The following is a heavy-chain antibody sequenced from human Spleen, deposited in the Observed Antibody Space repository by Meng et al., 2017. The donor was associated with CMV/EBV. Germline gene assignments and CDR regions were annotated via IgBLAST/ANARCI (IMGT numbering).Heavy chain of an antibody. CDR2: IKSKTDGGTT. D-gene: IGHD2/OR15-2a*01. Sequence: GGSLRLSCATSGLTFSNVWMSWVRQAPGKGLEWVGRIKSKTDGGTTEYPAPVKDRITISRDDSKNTLYLQMNSLKTEDTAVYYCTTDFSRGYWGQGTLVTVSS. V-gene: IGHV3-15*01. CDR3: TTDFSRGY. J-gene: IGHJ4*02. CDR1: GLTFSNVW.